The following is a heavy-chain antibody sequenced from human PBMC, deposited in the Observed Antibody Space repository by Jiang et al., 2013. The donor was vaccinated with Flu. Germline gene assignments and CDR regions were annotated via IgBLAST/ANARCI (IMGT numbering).Heavy chain of an antibody. J-gene: IGHJ4*02. CDR3: ARRGGDYYGSGSYYKPWGSYYFDY. CDR2: IYHSGST. CDR1: GGSISSSNW. Sequence: GSGLVKPSGTLSLTCAVSGGSISSSNWWSWVRQPPGKGLEWIGEIYHSGSTNYNPSLKSRVTISVDKSKNQFSLKLSSVTAADTAVYYCARRGGDYYGSGSYYKPWGSYYFDYWGQGTLVTVSS. D-gene: IGHD3-10*01. V-gene: IGHV4-4*02.